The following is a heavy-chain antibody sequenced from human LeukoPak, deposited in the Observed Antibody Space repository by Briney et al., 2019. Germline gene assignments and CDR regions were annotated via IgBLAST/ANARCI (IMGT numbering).Heavy chain of an antibody. CDR2: ISAGNGDT. D-gene: IGHD4-17*01. CDR1: GYTFTSYA. J-gene: IGHJ2*01. Sequence: ASVKVSCKASGYTFTSYAMHWVRQAPGQRLEWMGWISAGNGDTKYSQKFQGRVTITRDTSASTAYMELSSLRSEDTAVYYCARGYGDYVWYFDLWGRGTLVTVSS. V-gene: IGHV1-3*01. CDR3: ARGYGDYVWYFDL.